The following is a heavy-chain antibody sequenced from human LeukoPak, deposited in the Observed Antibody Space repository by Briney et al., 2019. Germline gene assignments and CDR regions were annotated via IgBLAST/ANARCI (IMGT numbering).Heavy chain of an antibody. D-gene: IGHD3-22*01. Sequence: GGSLRLSCAASGFTFSTYGMHWVHQAPGKGLEWVAVISYDGSNKYYADSVKGRFTISRDNSKNTLYLQMNSLRAEDTAVYYCAKFQANYYDSSGYGCFDYWGQGVLVTVSS. CDR2: ISYDGSNK. CDR3: AKFQANYYDSSGYGCFDY. CDR1: GFTFSTYG. J-gene: IGHJ4*02. V-gene: IGHV3-30*18.